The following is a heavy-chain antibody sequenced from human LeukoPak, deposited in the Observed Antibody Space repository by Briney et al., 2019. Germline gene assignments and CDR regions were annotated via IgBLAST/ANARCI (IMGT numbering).Heavy chain of an antibody. V-gene: IGHV3-23*01. D-gene: IGHD2-21*01. J-gene: IGHJ5*02. Sequence: GGSLRLSCAASGFTFSSYAIYWVRQAQGKGLEWVAATSSSDAGTYHADSVRGRFTISRDNSKNTLYLQMNSLRAEDAAVYFCAKAPVTSCRGAYCYPFDPWGQGTLVTVSS. CDR3: AKAPVTSCRGAYCYPFDP. CDR1: GFTFSSYA. CDR2: TSSSDAGT.